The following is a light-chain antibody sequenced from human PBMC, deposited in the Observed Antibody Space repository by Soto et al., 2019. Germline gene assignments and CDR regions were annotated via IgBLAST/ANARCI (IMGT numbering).Light chain of an antibody. CDR3: QQYNNWPSLT. Sequence: EMVMTQSPATLSVSPGERATLSCRASQSVSSNLAWYQQKPGQAPRLLIYGASTRDTGIPARFSGSGSGTEFTLTISSLQSEDFAVYYCQQYNNWPSLTFGGGTKVEIK. CDR1: QSVSSN. CDR2: GAS. V-gene: IGKV3-15*01. J-gene: IGKJ4*01.